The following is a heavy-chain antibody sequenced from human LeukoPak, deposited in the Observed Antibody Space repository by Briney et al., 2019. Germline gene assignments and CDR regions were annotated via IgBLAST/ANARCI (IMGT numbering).Heavy chain of an antibody. D-gene: IGHD1-1*01. J-gene: IGHJ6*03. CDR1: GGSISSSSYY. Sequence: SETLSLTCTVSGGSISSSSYYWGWIRQPPGKGLEWIGTIYYSGTAYYNPSLKSRVTISADTSKNHFSLKLSSVTAADTAVYYCARPGHSYYYMDVWGKGTTVTVSS. CDR2: IYYSGTA. CDR3: ARPGHSYYYMDV. V-gene: IGHV4-39*02.